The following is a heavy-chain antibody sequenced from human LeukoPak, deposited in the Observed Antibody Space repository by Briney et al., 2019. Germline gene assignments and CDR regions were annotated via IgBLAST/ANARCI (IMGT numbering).Heavy chain of an antibody. J-gene: IGHJ4*02. CDR3: GSLTVVARDH. CDR2: INSDGSAT. D-gene: IGHD3-22*01. V-gene: IGHV3-74*01. CDR1: GFSFSTHW. Sequence: GGSLRLSCAAFGFSFSTHWMHWVRQAPGKGLVSVAQINSDGSATAYADSVKGRFTISRDNAKNTLYLDMSSLRAEDTAVYYCGSLTVVARDHWGQGTLVTVSS.